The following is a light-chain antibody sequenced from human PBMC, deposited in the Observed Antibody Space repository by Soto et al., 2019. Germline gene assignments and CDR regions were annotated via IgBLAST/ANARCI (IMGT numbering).Light chain of an antibody. CDR1: QSVSSY. Sequence: ELVLTQSPATLSLSPGERATLSCRASQSVSSYLAWYQQKPGQAPRLLIYDASNRATGIPPRFSGSGSGTDFTLTISSLEPEDFAVYYCQQRTNWRITFGQGTRLEIK. CDR2: DAS. J-gene: IGKJ5*01. V-gene: IGKV3-11*01. CDR3: QQRTNWRIT.